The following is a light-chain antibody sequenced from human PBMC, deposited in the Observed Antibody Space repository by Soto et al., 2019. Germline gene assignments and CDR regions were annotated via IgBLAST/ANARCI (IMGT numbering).Light chain of an antibody. CDR1: ESIGNW. CDR3: HQYSSYSWT. Sequence: DIQMTQSPSTLSASEGDRVTITCRASESIGNWLAWYQQKPGKAPNLLIYEASNLENGVPSRFSGSGSGTEFTLTISRLQPDDFATYYCHQYSSYSWTLGQGTKVEI. J-gene: IGKJ1*01. CDR2: EAS. V-gene: IGKV1-5*03.